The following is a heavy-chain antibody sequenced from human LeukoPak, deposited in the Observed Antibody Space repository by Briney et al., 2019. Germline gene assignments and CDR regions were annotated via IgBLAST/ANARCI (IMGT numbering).Heavy chain of an antibody. Sequence: GGSLRLSCVASGFTFSSYGMHWVRQAPGKGLEWVAIISYDGTNKYYADSVQGRFTISRDNSKNTLFVQMNSLRTEDAAVYYCAKGAGGFWSGFRTWGQGTLVTVSS. CDR1: GFTFSSYG. CDR3: AKGAGGFWSGFRT. V-gene: IGHV3-30*18. J-gene: IGHJ5*02. D-gene: IGHD3-3*01. CDR2: ISYDGTNK.